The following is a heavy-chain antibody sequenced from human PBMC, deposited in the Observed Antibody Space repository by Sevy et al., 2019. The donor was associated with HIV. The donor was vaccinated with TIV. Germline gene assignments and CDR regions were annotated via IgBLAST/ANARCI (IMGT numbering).Heavy chain of an antibody. V-gene: IGHV3-23*01. CDR2: ISGSGGRT. J-gene: IGHJ3*02. Sequence: GGSLRLSCAASGLTFTSYAMNWVRQAPGKGLEWVSTISGSGGRTYYGDSVKGRLTISRYNSKNPLYLQMSILTAEDRGLDYWAKDRYEGSGYYPEGAFDIWGQGTKVTVSS. CDR1: GLTFTSYA. D-gene: IGHD3-22*01. CDR3: AKDRYEGSGYYPEGAFDI.